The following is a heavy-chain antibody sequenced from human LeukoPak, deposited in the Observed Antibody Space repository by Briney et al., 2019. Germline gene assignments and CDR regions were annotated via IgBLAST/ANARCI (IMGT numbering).Heavy chain of an antibody. CDR2: INPNSGGT. Sequence: SSVKVSCKASGYTFSGYYMHWVRQAPGQGLEWMGWINPNSGGTNYAQKFQGRVTMTRDRSISTAYMELSRLRSDDTAVYYCAKNFYFDSSGYYHYWGQGTLVTVSS. CDR3: AKNFYFDSSGYYHY. CDR1: GYTFSGYY. V-gene: IGHV1-2*02. J-gene: IGHJ4*02. D-gene: IGHD3-22*01.